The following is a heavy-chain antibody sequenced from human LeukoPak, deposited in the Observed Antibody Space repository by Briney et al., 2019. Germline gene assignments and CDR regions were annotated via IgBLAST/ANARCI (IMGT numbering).Heavy chain of an antibody. Sequence: GGSLRLSCAASGFTLSRSTMSWLRQAPGKGLEWVSALNSGGGSTSAESVKGRFTISRDNSKNTLYLQMNSLRAEDTALYYCARGSDTAGSYRPFDYWGQGTLVTVSS. D-gene: IGHD3-10*01. CDR2: LNSGGGST. J-gene: IGHJ4*02. V-gene: IGHV3-23*01. CDR1: GFTLSRST. CDR3: ARGSDTAGSYRPFDY.